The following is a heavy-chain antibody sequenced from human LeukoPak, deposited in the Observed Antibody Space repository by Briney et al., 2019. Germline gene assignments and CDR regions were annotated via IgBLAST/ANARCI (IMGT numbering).Heavy chain of an antibody. D-gene: IGHD3-22*01. Sequence: SETLSLTCAVSGGSISSTSYYWAWIRQPPGRGLEWIVTIYYSGSTYHNPSLKSRVTMSVDTSRNQFSLKLSSVDAADTAVYYCAKAGVRYFDSSGLYAFDFWGQGTTVTVSS. J-gene: IGHJ3*01. CDR2: IYYSGST. CDR1: GGSISSTSYY. V-gene: IGHV4-39*01. CDR3: AKAGVRYFDSSGLYAFDF.